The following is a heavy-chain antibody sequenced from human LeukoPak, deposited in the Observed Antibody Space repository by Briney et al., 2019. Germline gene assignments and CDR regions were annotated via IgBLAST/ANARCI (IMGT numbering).Heavy chain of an antibody. CDR2: ISSSSSYI. V-gene: IGHV3-21*01. J-gene: IGHJ4*02. CDR1: GFTFSSYI. Sequence: GGSLRLSCAASGFTFSSYIMTWVRQAPGKGLEWVSSISSSSSYIYYADSVKGRFTISRDNAKNSLYLQMNGLRAEDTAVYYCARDVSGYSSSDGYWGQGTLVTVSS. CDR3: ARDVSGYSSSDGY. D-gene: IGHD6-6*01.